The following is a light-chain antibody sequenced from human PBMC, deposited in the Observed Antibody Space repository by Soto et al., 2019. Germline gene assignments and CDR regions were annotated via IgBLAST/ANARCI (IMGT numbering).Light chain of an antibody. CDR3: ATWDDRLRAYV. V-gene: IGLV1-47*01. Sequence: VLTQPPSASGTPGQRVTISCSGSSSNIGTYYVDWYQQLPGTAPKLLIHRNGQRPSGVPDRFSGSKSGTSASLAISGLRSEDEADYYCATWDDRLRAYVIGAGTKV. CDR2: RNG. J-gene: IGLJ1*01. CDR1: SSNIGTYY.